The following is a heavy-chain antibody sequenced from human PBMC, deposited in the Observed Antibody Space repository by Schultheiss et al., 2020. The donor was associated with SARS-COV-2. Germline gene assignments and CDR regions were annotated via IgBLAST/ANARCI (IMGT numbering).Heavy chain of an antibody. Sequence: GGSLRLSCAPSGFRFSDHYMDWVRQAPGKGLEWVGFIRSIAYGATTEYAASVKGRFTISRDESKSIAFLHMNSLKTEDTAVYYCTRDPNDLAYFSPSLQEGYYFDYWGQGTLVTVSS. CDR2: IRSIAYGATT. CDR1: GFRFSDHY. J-gene: IGHJ4*02. D-gene: IGHD1-1*01. CDR3: TRDPNDLAYFSPSLQEGYYFDY. V-gene: IGHV3-49*04.